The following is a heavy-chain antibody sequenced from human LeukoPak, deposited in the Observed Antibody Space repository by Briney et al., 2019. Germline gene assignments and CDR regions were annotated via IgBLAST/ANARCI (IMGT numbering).Heavy chain of an antibody. V-gene: IGHV4-30-2*01. Sequence: KPSETLSLTCAVSGGSISSGGYSWSWIRQPPGKGLEWIGYIYHSGSTYYNPSLKSRVTISVDRSKKQFSLKLSSVTAADTAVYYCARGGASGFGEFPFSFDYWGQGTLVTVSS. CDR2: IYHSGST. D-gene: IGHD3-10*01. CDR1: GGSISSGGYS. J-gene: IGHJ4*02. CDR3: ARGGASGFGEFPFSFDY.